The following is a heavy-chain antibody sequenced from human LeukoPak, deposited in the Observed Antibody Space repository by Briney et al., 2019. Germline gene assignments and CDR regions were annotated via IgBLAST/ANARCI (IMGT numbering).Heavy chain of an antibody. Sequence: PGGSLRLSCAASGFTFSSYSMNWVRQAPGKGLEWVSSISSSSSYIYYADSVKGRFTISRDNAKNSLYLQMNSLRAEDTAVYYCARDSSGYPSYYYGMDVWGQGTTVTVSS. J-gene: IGHJ6*02. CDR2: ISSSSSYI. CDR3: ARDSSGYPSYYYGMDV. D-gene: IGHD3-22*01. V-gene: IGHV3-21*04. CDR1: GFTFSSYS.